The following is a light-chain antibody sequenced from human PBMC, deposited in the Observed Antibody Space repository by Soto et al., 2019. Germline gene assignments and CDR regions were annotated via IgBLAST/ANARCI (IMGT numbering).Light chain of an antibody. CDR3: HSYDPGLSGVV. CDR1: SSNIGSHFD. V-gene: IGLV1-40*01. CDR2: GNI. J-gene: IGLJ2*01. Sequence: QSVLTQPASVSGAPGQTVTISCTGTSSNIGSHFDVHWYQHLPGTVPKLLIYGNIHRPSGVPDRFSGSKSATSASLAITGLQAEDEADYYCHSYDPGLSGVVFGGGTQLTVL.